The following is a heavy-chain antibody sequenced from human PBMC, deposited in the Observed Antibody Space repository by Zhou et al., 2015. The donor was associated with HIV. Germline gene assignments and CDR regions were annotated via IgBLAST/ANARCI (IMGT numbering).Heavy chain of an antibody. CDR2: INPHSGGT. J-gene: IGHJ3*02. V-gene: IGHV1-2*02. CDR3: ASAIVGATRRALDI. CDR1: AGTFYTDA. D-gene: IGHD1-26*01. Sequence: VQSGAEVKKSGSSVTVSCRSSAGTFYTDAMSWVRQAPRQGLEWMGGINPHSGGTDYAQKFQDRVTMTRDTSISTAYMELTRLRYDDTAVYYCASAIVGATRRALDIWGQGTRGHRLF.